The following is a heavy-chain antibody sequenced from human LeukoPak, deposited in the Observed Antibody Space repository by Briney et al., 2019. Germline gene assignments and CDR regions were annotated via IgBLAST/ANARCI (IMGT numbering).Heavy chain of an antibody. V-gene: IGHV3-20*01. D-gene: IGHD2-15*01. J-gene: IGHJ6*02. Sequence: PGGSLRLSCAASGFTFDDYGMSWVRQAPGKGLEWVPGINWNGGSTGYADSVKGRFTISRDNAKNSLYLQMNSLRAEDTALYHCARMGCSGGSCYGPGYYYGMDVWSQGTTVTVSS. CDR1: GFTFDDYG. CDR2: INWNGGST. CDR3: ARMGCSGGSCYGPGYYYGMDV.